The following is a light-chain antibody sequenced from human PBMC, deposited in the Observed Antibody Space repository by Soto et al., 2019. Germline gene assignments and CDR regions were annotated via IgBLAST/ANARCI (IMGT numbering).Light chain of an antibody. CDR1: RRDVGGFDS. J-gene: IGLJ1*01. Sequence: QSVLTQPASVSGSPGQSITISCTGTRRDVGGFDSVSWFQQHPGKAPKLMIYDDTNRPSGVSNRFSGSKSGNTASLTISGLQAEDEADYYCNPYTTISPPSYVFGSGTKVTVL. CDR2: DDT. CDR3: NPYTTISPPSYV. V-gene: IGLV2-14*01.